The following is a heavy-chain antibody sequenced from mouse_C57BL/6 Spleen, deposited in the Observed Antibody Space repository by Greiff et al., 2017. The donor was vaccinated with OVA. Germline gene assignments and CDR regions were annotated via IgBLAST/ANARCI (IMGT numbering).Heavy chain of an antibody. V-gene: IGHV5-4*01. D-gene: IGHD1-1*01. Sequence: EVMLVESGGGLVKPGGSLKLSCAASGFTFSSYAMSWVRQTPEKRLEWVATISDGGSYTYYPDNVKGRFTITRDNAKNNLYLQMSHLKSEDTAMYYCARDSPYYYGRDYFDYWGQGTTLTVSS. J-gene: IGHJ2*01. CDR1: GFTFSSYA. CDR3: ARDSPYYYGRDYFDY. CDR2: ISDGGSYT.